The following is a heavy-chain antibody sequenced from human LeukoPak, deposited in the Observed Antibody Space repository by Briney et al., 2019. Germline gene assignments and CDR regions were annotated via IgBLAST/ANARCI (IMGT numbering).Heavy chain of an antibody. CDR3: ARDMGGDYDRGYYFDY. CDR2: ISGSGGST. CDR1: GFTFSSYA. Sequence: GGSLRLSCAASGFTFSSYAMSWVRQAPGKGLEWVSAISGSGGSTYYADSVKGRFTISRDNSKNTLYLQMNSLRAEDTAVYYCARDMGGDYDRGYYFDYWGQGTLVTVSS. V-gene: IGHV3-23*01. D-gene: IGHD3-10*02. J-gene: IGHJ4*02.